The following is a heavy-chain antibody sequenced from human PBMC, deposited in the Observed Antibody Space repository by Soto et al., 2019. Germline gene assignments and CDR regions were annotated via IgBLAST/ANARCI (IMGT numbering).Heavy chain of an antibody. Sequence: SGPTLVNPTQPLTLTRSFSGLSLSPRGGGVGWVRQPPGKAPECLAVIYSNDHKRYNPTLQTRVSITKDTSKSQVVLTMTNMYAADTATYLCAHGRRVGTVADGFDFWGQGILVTVSS. V-gene: IGHV2-5*01. CDR2: IYSNDHK. D-gene: IGHD6-19*01. CDR3: AHGRRVGTVADGFDF. J-gene: IGHJ4*02. CDR1: GLSLSPRGGG.